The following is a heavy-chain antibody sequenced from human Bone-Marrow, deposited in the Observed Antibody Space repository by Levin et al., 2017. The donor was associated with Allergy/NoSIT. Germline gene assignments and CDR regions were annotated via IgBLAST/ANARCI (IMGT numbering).Heavy chain of an antibody. CDR2: IIPILGIA. Sequence: VASVKVSCKASGGTFSSYTISWVRQAPGQGLEWMGRIIPILGIANYAQKFQGRVTITADKSTSTAYMELSSLRSEDTAVYYCATGNPHFYITMVRGVIITNNWFDPWGQGTLVTVSS. CDR3: ATGNPHFYITMVRGVIITNNWFDP. V-gene: IGHV1-69*02. D-gene: IGHD3-10*01. CDR1: GGTFSSYT. J-gene: IGHJ5*02.